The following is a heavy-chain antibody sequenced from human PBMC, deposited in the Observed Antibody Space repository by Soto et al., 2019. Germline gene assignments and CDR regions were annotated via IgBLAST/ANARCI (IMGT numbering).Heavy chain of an antibody. CDR1: GDTFTSYY. Sequence: GGSVKVSCKASGDTFTSYYMHWVRQAPGQGLEGMGIINPSCGSTSYAQKFQGRVTMTRDTSTSTVYMELSSLRSEDTDVYYCARDPIYYALWRGSEGAFDIWGHATIGTVS. J-gene: IGHJ3*02. CDR2: INPSCGST. CDR3: ARDPIYYALWRGSEGAFDI. D-gene: IGHD3-3*01. V-gene: IGHV1-46*01.